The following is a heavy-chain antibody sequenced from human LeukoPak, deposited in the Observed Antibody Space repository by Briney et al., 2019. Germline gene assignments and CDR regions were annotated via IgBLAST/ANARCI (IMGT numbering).Heavy chain of an antibody. V-gene: IGHV3-11*01. Sequence: PGGSLRLSCAASGFTFSDYYMSWIRQAPEKGLEWVSYISSSGSTIYYADSVKGRFTISRDNAKNSLYLQMNSLRAEDTAVYYCARDFEYSSTLLENYYYGMDVWGQGTTVTVSS. J-gene: IGHJ6*02. CDR1: GFTFSDYY. D-gene: IGHD6-6*01. CDR3: ARDFEYSSTLLENYYYGMDV. CDR2: ISSSGSTI.